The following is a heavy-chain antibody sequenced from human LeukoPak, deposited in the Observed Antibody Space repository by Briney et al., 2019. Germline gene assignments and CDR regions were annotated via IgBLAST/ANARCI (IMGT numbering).Heavy chain of an antibody. Sequence: GGSLRLSCAASGFTFSDYYMTWIRQAPGKGLEWLAYISSTVSTIYYADSVKGRFTISRDDAQNSLYLQMNSLRAEDTAVYYCARDRTAGSGSFPYYYYMDVWGKGTTVTVSS. V-gene: IGHV3-11*01. D-gene: IGHD3-10*01. CDR3: ARDRTAGSGSFPYYYYMDV. J-gene: IGHJ6*03. CDR2: ISSTVSTI. CDR1: GFTFSDYY.